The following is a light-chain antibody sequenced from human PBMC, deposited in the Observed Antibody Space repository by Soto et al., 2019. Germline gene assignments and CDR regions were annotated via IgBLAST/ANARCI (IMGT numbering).Light chain of an antibody. J-gene: IGKJ5*01. CDR1: QSISSY. V-gene: IGKV1-39*01. CDR2: AAS. Sequence: DIQMTQSPSSLSASVGGRVTITVRSGQSISSYLNWYQQKPGKAPKLLIYAASSLQSGVPSRFSGSGSGTDFTLTISSLQPEDFATYYCQQSYSTPITFGHGTRLEIK. CDR3: QQSYSTPIT.